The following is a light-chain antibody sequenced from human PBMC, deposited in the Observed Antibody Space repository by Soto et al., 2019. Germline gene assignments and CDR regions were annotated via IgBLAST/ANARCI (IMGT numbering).Light chain of an antibody. V-gene: IGKV1-6*01. Sequence: AIQMTQSPSSLSASVGDRVTITCRASQDIRTELGWYQQKPGRAPQLLIYGSFNLQSGVPSRFSGSGSGTDCTLTINSLQPEDFATYYCLQDSKYPRTFGQGTKVEVK. CDR2: GSF. J-gene: IGKJ1*01. CDR3: LQDSKYPRT. CDR1: QDIRTE.